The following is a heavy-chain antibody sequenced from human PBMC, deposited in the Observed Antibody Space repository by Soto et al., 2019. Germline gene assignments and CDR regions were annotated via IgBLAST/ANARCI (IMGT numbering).Heavy chain of an antibody. CDR1: GFTFSSYA. CDR2: ISGSGGST. CDR3: ARDYCGGDCYHTGRMDYYYYGMDF. D-gene: IGHD2-21*02. V-gene: IGHV3-23*01. J-gene: IGHJ6*02. Sequence: GGSLRLSCAASGFTFSSYAMSWVRQAPGKGLEWVSAISGSGGSTYYADSVKGRFTISRDNSKNTLYLQMNSLRAEDTAVYYCARDYCGGDCYHTGRMDYYYYGMDFWGQGTTVTVSS.